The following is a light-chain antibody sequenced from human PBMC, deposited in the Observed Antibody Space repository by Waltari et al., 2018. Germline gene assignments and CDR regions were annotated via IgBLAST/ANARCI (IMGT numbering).Light chain of an antibody. J-gene: IGKJ4*01. CDR1: QSISSY. V-gene: IGKV1-39*01. CDR3: QQSYSTPLT. CDR2: AAS. Sequence: DIQMTQAPSSLSASVVDRVTITCRNSQSISSYLNWYQQKPGKAPKLLIYAASSLQSGVPSRFSGSGSGTDFTLTISSLQPEDFATYYCQQSYSTPLTFGGGTKVEIK.